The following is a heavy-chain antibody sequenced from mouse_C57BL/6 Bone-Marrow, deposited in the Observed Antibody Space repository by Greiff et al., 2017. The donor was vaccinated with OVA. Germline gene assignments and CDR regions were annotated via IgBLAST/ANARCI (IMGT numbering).Heavy chain of an antibody. CDR2: IYWDDDK. Sequence: QVTLKESGPGILQSSQTLSLTCSFSGFSLSTSGMGVSWIRQPSGKGLEGLAHIYWDDDKRYNPSPKSRLTISKATSSNQVFLQLTSVETEDTATYYCARRDIPLYDGPLRAYWGQGTTLTVSS. V-gene: IGHV8-12*01. CDR3: ARRDIPLYDGPLRAY. J-gene: IGHJ2*01. D-gene: IGHD2-3*01. CDR1: GFSLSTSGMG.